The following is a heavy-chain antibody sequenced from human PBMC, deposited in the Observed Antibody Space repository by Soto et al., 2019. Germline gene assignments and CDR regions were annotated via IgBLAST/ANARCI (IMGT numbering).Heavy chain of an antibody. CDR3: ARGSSSYYDYGMDV. CDR1: SDSISRGGYS. J-gene: IGHJ6*02. CDR2: IYDSGST. Sequence: PSETLSLTCVVSSDSISRGGYSWTWIRHPPGKALEWIGNIYDSGSTSYNPSLKSRVTMSVDTSKNQFSLRLTSVTAADTAVYFCARGSSSYYDYGMDVWGQGTTVTVSS. V-gene: IGHV4-30-2*01. D-gene: IGHD6-6*01.